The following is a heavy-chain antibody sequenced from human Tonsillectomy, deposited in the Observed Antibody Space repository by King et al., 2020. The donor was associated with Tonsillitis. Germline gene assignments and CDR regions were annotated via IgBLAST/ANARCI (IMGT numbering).Heavy chain of an antibody. CDR1: GFTFSSYA. V-gene: IGHV3-23*04. D-gene: IGHD2-15*01. CDR2: ISGSGGSA. J-gene: IGHJ4*02. Sequence: VQLVESGGGLVQPGGSLRLSCAASGFTFSSYAMSWVRQAPGKGLEWVSDISGSGGSANYADSVKGRFTISRDNSKNKLHLQMNSLRAEDTAGYYCAEHPRACSGGSCYSSFDYWGQGTLVTVSS. CDR3: AEHPRACSGGSCYSSFDY.